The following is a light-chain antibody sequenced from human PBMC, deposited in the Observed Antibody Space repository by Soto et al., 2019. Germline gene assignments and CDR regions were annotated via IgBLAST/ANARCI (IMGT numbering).Light chain of an antibody. J-gene: IGKJ5*01. CDR1: QSVSSSN. Sequence: ELVLTQSPGTVSLAPGERPTLSCRANQSVSSSNLAWHQQQPGQAPRILMYDASTRATGISARSSGSGSGTEFTLTISSLQSEDFAVYYCXQYHNWPITVGQGTRLRL. CDR3: XQYHNWPIT. V-gene: IGKV3-15*01. CDR2: DAS.